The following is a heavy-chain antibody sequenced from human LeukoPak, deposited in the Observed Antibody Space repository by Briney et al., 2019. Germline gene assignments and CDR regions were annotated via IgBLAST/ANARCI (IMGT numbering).Heavy chain of an antibody. Sequence: SETLSLTCTVSGGSISSNSYYWGWIRQPPGKGLEWIGSIYHSGSTYYNPSLKSRVTISVDTSKNQFSLKLSSVTAADTAVYYCARAGDSSGYSAYYYYYGMDVWGQGTTVTVSS. CDR3: ARAGDSSGYSAYYYYYGMDV. J-gene: IGHJ6*02. CDR1: GGSISSNSYY. V-gene: IGHV4-39*07. CDR2: IYHSGST. D-gene: IGHD3-22*01.